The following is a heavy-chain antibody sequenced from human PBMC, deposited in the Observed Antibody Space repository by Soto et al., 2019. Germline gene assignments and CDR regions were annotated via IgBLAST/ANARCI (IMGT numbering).Heavy chain of an antibody. Sequence: RASVKVSCKASGGTFSSYAISWVRQAPGQGLEWMGGITPIFGTANYAQKFQGRVTITADESTSTAYMELSSLRSEDTAVYYCASRGEMAHPPDYWGQGTLVTVSS. V-gene: IGHV1-69*13. D-gene: IGHD3-10*01. CDR1: GGTFSSYA. J-gene: IGHJ4*02. CDR2: ITPIFGTA. CDR3: ASRGEMAHPPDY.